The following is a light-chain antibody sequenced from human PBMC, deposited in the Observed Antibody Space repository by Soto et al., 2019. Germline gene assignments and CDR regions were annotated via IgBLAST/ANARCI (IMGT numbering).Light chain of an antibody. J-gene: IGKJ1*01. Sequence: EIGITRSPATPSVSPGERATLSCRASQSVSSNLAWYQQKPGQAPRLLIYGASTRATGIPARFSGSGSGTEFTLTISSLQSEDFAVYYCQQYNNWPPTWTFGQGTKV. CDR3: QQYNNWPPTWT. CDR1: QSVSSN. V-gene: IGKV3-15*01. CDR2: GAS.